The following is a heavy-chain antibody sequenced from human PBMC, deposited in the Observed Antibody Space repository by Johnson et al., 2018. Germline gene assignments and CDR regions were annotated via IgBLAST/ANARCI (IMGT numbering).Heavy chain of an antibody. CDR3: AKDIFDGSGSPYGMDV. J-gene: IGHJ6*02. V-gene: IGHV3-9*01. Sequence: EVQLVETGGGLVQPGRSLRLSCAASGFTFDDYAMHWVRQVPGKGLEWVSGISWNSGSIGYADSVKGRFTISRDNAKNSLYLKMNRLRAEDTALYYCAKDIFDGSGSPYGMDVWGQGTTVTVSS. D-gene: IGHD3-10*01. CDR2: ISWNSGSI. CDR1: GFTFDDYA.